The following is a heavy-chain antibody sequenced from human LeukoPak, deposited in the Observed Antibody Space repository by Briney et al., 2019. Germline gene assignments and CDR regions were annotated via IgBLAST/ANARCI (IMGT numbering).Heavy chain of an antibody. V-gene: IGHV3-21*01. J-gene: IGHJ4*02. CDR1: GFTFSSYS. CDR3: ARDSSGGFDY. CDR2: ISSSSSYI. Sequence: GGSLRLSCAASGFTFSSYSVNWVRQAPGKGLEWVSSISSSSSYIYYADSVKGRFTISRDNAKNSLYLQMNSLRAEDTAVYYCARDSSGGFDYWGQGTLVTVSS. D-gene: IGHD4-23*01.